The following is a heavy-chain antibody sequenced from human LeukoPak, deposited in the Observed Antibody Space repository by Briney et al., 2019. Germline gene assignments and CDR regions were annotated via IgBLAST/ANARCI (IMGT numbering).Heavy chain of an antibody. CDR3: ARPFSYSSGWYYFDY. D-gene: IGHD6-19*01. CDR2: IYYSGST. CDR1: GFTFSSYS. J-gene: IGHJ4*02. Sequence: PGGSLRLSCAASGFTFSSYSMNWIRQPPGKGLEWIGSIYYSGSTYYNPSLKSRVTISVDTSKNQFSLKLSSVTAADTAVYYCARPFSYSSGWYYFDYWGQGTLVTVSS. V-gene: IGHV4-39*01.